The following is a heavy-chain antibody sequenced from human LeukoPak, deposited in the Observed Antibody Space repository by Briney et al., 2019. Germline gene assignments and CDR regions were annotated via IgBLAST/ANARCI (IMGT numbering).Heavy chain of an antibody. V-gene: IGHV6-1*01. CDR2: TYYRSKWYS. Sequence: SQTLPLTCAISGDSVSSNSVAWNWIRQSPSRGLEWLGRTYYRSKWYSDYAISVKSRITINPDTSKNQFSLQLNSVTPEDTAVYYCARDGQWRFDYWGQGTQVTVSS. D-gene: IGHD6-19*01. CDR3: ARDGQWRFDY. J-gene: IGHJ4*02. CDR1: GDSVSSNSVA.